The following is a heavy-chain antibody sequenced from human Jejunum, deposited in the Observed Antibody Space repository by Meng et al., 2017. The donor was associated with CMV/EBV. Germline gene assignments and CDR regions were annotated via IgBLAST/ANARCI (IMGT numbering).Heavy chain of an antibody. J-gene: IGHJ3*01. V-gene: IGHV3-48*03. Sequence: ASGFTFRRFEMNWVRQAPGKGLEWVSYIGSSGDTIYYADSVRGRFTISRDNAKNSLYLQMNSLRGDDTAAYYCARGVGAAGTTFDVWGQGTKVTVSS. D-gene: IGHD2-15*01. CDR3: ARGVGAAGTTFDV. CDR2: IGSSGDTI. CDR1: GFTFRRFE.